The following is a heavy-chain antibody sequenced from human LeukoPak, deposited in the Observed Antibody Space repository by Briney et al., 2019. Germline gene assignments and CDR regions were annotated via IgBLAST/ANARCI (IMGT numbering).Heavy chain of an antibody. J-gene: IGHJ5*02. CDR1: GVSFSGYY. V-gene: IGHV4-34*01. D-gene: IGHD2-2*01. Sequence: TSETLSLTCAVSGVSFSGYYWSWIRQPPGKGLEWIGEINHSGSTNYNPPLKSRVTISVDTSKNQFSLKLSSVTAADTAVYYCARGRVWYQLLTWFDPWGQGTLVTVSS. CDR3: ARGRVWYQLLTWFDP. CDR2: INHSGST.